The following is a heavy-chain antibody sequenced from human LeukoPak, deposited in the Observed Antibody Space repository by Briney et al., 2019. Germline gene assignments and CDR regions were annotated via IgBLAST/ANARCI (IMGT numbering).Heavy chain of an antibody. CDR1: GFTVTTND. CDR2: LYSDGNT. D-gene: IGHD1-14*01. CDR3: ARGVEPLAANTLAY. Sequence: GGSLRLSCAASGFTVTTNDMTWVRQPPGKGLGWVSVLYSDGNTKYADSVQGRFTISRDNSKNTLYLEMNSLSREDTAVYYCARGVEPLAANTLAYWGQETLVSVSS. V-gene: IGHV3-53*01. J-gene: IGHJ4*02.